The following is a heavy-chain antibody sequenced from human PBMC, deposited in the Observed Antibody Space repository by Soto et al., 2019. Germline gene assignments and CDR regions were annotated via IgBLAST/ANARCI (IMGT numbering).Heavy chain of an antibody. V-gene: IGHV4-34*01. CDR2: INHSGST. Sequence: SETLSLTCAVDGGSFSGYYWRWIRQPPGKGLEWIGEINHSGSTNYNPSLKSRVTISVDTSKKQFSLKLSSVTAADTAGYYFARGRSVAGSHYFDYWGQGTLVTSPQ. CDR3: ARGRSVAGSHYFDY. CDR1: GGSFSGYY. D-gene: IGHD6-19*01. J-gene: IGHJ4*02.